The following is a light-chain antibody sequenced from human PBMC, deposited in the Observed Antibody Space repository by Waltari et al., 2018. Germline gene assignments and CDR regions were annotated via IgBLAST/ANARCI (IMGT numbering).Light chain of an antibody. CDR3: QQYDKSHLT. CDR2: GAS. V-gene: IGKV3-20*01. J-gene: IGKJ4*01. CDR1: QSVSSSY. Sequence: EIVLTHSLGTLSLSQGERATLPYRASQSVSSSYFAWYQQKPGQAARPLIYGASSMATGIPDRFSGSGSGTDFTLIISRLEPEDFAVYYCQQYDKSHLTFGGGTKVEIK.